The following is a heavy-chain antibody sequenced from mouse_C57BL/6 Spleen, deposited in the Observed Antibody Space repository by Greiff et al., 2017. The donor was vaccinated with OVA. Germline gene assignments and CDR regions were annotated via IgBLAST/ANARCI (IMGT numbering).Heavy chain of an antibody. CDR2: IYPGDGDT. CDR1: GYAFSSSW. V-gene: IGHV1-82*01. D-gene: IGHD2-2*01. Sequence: LVESGPELVKPGASVKISCKASGYAFSSSWMNWVKQRPGKGLEWIGRIYPGDGDTNYNGKFKGKATLTADKSSSTAYMQLSSLTSEDSAVYFCACYGYDEGAWFAYWGQGTLVTVSA. J-gene: IGHJ3*01. CDR3: ACYGYDEGAWFAY.